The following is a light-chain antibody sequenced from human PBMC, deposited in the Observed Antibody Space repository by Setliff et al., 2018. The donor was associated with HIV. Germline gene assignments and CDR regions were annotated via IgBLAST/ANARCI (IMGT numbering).Light chain of an antibody. Sequence: DIVMTQSPDSLAVSLGDRATINCKSSRSVLYSSNNKNYLAWYQQKPGQPPKLLIYWASTRESGVPDRFSGSGSGTDFTLTISSLQAEDVAIYYCQRYYTNPYTFGQGTKVDIK. V-gene: IGKV4-1*01. CDR1: RSVLYSSNNKNY. CDR2: WAS. J-gene: IGKJ2*01. CDR3: QRYYTNPYT.